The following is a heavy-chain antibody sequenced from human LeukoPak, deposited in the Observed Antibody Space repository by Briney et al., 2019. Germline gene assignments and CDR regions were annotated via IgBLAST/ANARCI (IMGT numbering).Heavy chain of an antibody. CDR1: GYTFTGYY. CDR2: IWYDGSNK. V-gene: IGHV3-33*06. D-gene: IGHD3-3*01. J-gene: IGHJ4*02. Sequence: SCKASGYTFTGYYMHWVRQAPGKGLEWVAVIWYDGSNKYYADSVKGRFTISRDNSKNTLYLQMNSLRAEDTAVYYCAKDEGSYDFWRGYPDYWGQGTLVTVSS. CDR3: AKDEGSYDFWRGYPDY.